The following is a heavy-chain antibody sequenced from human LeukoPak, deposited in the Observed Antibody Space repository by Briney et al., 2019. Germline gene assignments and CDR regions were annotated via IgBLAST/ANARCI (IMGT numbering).Heavy chain of an antibody. Sequence: SSETLSLTCAVSGASISSSNWWSWVRQPPGKGLEWIGEIYHSGTTNYNPSLKGRVTISVDTSKNQFSLKLSSVTAADTAVYYCARGLRLAYCSGGSCYRTWGQGTLVTVSS. V-gene: IGHV4-4*02. J-gene: IGHJ5*02. CDR2: IYHSGTT. D-gene: IGHD2-15*01. CDR1: GASISSSNW. CDR3: ARGLRLAYCSGGSCYRT.